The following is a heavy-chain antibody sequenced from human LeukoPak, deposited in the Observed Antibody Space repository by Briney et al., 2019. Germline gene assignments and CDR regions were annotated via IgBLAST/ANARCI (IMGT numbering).Heavy chain of an antibody. CDR2: IYYSGST. V-gene: IGHV4-59*01. CDR1: GGSISSYY. CDR3: ARDDYGGSPYDY. Sequence: SETLSLTCTVSGGSISSYYWSWIRQPPGKGLEWIGYIYYSGSTNYNPSLKSRVTISVDTSKNQFSLKLSSVTAADTAVYYCARDDYGGSPYDYWGQGTLVTVFS. D-gene: IGHD4-23*01. J-gene: IGHJ4*02.